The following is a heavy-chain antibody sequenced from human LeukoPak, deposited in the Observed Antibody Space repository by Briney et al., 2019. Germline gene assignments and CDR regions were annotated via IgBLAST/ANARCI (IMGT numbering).Heavy chain of an antibody. V-gene: IGHV5-51*01. CDR1: GYSFTSYW. J-gene: IGHJ3*02. Sequence: GESLKISCKGSGYSFTSYWIGWVRQMPGKGLEWMGIIYPGDSDTRYSPSFQGQVTISADKPISTAYLQWSSLKASDTAMYYCARPSHHYGDQEVRAFDIWGQGTMVTVSS. CDR3: ARPSHHYGDQEVRAFDI. D-gene: IGHD4-17*01. CDR2: IYPGDSDT.